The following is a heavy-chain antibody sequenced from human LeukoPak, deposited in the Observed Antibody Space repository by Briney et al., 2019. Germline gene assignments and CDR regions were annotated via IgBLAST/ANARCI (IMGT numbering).Heavy chain of an antibody. CDR3: ARGSGTARPNFDS. CDR2: IYYSGIT. V-gene: IGHV4-39*07. Sequence: PSETLSLTCTVSGGSISSSSYYWGWIRQPPGKGLEWIGSIYYSGITNYNPSLKSRVTISVDTSKNQFSLSLSSVTAADTAVYFCARGSGTARPNFDSWGQGTLVTVSS. CDR1: GGSISSSSYY. D-gene: IGHD6-6*01. J-gene: IGHJ4*02.